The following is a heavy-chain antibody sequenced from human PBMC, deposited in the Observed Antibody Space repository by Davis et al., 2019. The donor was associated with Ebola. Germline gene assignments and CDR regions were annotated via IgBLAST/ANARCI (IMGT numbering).Heavy chain of an antibody. CDR3: ASAQFPTTSDH. CDR1: GYTFPSYG. CDR2: INPHNGNT. V-gene: IGHV1-18*04. J-gene: IGHJ4*02. Sequence: ASVKVSCKASGYTFPSYGITWVRQAPGQGLEWMGWINPHNGNTNYAQNVQGRVTMTTDTSTSTAYMEVGSLKSDDTAVYYCASAQFPTTSDHWGQGTLVTVSS. D-gene: IGHD1-1*01.